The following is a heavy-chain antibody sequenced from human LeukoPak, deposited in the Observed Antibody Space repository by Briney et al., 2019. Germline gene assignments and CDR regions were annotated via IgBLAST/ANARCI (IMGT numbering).Heavy chain of an antibody. CDR2: MNPNSGNT. V-gene: IGHV1-18*01. D-gene: IGHD3-10*01. CDR1: GYTFTSYD. CDR3: AREGRKVRGVMMNTYYYYMDV. Sequence: GASVKVSCKASGYTFTSYDINWVRQSTGQGLEWMGWMNPNSGNTNYAQKLQGRVTMTTDTSTSTAYMELRSLRSDDTAVYYCAREGRKVRGVMMNTYYYYMDVWGKGTTVTVSS. J-gene: IGHJ6*03.